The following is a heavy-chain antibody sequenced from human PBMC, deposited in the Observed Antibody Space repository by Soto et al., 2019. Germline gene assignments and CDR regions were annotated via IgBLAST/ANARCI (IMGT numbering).Heavy chain of an antibody. D-gene: IGHD2-15*01. V-gene: IGHV3-74*01. CDR2: ISGDGSHT. CDR3: ARDHSGRNTDY. Sequence: EVQLVESGGDLVQPGGSLRLSCVASGFSFSNYWMHWVGQAPGKGLVWVSRISGDGSHTNYAASVSGRFTISRDNTKNTLHLQLDSLTADDPTVYCGARDHSGRNTDYWGQGSLVTVSS. CDR1: GFSFSNYW. J-gene: IGHJ4*02.